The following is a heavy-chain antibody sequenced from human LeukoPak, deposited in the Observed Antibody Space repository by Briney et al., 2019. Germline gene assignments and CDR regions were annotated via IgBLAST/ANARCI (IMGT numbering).Heavy chain of an antibody. CDR1: GGSISTFF. Sequence: PSETLPLTCTVSGGSISTFFWSWIRQPAGKGLEWIGRIYTSGSTNYNPSLKSRVTMSVDTSKNQFSLKLSSVTAADTAVYYCASGGPSGAFDIWGQGTMVTVSS. CDR3: ASGGPSGAFDI. CDR2: IYTSGST. V-gene: IGHV4-4*07. D-gene: IGHD1-26*01. J-gene: IGHJ3*02.